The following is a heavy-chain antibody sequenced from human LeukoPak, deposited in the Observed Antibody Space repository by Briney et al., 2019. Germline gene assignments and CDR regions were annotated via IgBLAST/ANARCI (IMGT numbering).Heavy chain of an antibody. J-gene: IGHJ5*02. CDR2: IYHTGSI. Sequence: PSETLSLTCTVSGASISSYYWNWIRQTPGKGLEWIGYIYHTGSIKYNPSLESRVSISMDTSKNQISLTLKSLTAADTAVYYCARDRSEWSAEDNWFDHWGRGTLVTVSS. D-gene: IGHD3-3*01. CDR3: ARDRSEWSAEDNWFDH. CDR1: GASISSYY. V-gene: IGHV4-59*01.